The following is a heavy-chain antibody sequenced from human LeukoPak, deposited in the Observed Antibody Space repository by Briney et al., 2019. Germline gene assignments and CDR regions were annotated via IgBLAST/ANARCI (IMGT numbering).Heavy chain of an antibody. V-gene: IGHV3-30*04. Sequence: GGSLRLSCAASGFTFSSYAMHWVRQAPGKGLEWVAVISYDGSNKYYADSVKGRFTFSRDNSKNTLYLQMNSLRAEDTAVYYCARDSTAYCSGGSCYSEWFDPWGQGTLVTVSS. CDR1: GFTFSSYA. D-gene: IGHD2-15*01. CDR2: ISYDGSNK. CDR3: ARDSTAYCSGGSCYSEWFDP. J-gene: IGHJ5*02.